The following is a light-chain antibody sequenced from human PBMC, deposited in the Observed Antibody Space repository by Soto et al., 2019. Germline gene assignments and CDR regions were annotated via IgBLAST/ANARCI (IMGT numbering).Light chain of an antibody. CDR1: SSDVGSYNL. V-gene: IGLV2-23*01. CDR3: CSYAGSSTYVM. J-gene: IGLJ3*02. Sequence: QSVLTQPASVSGSPGQSITISCTGTSSDVGSYNLVSWYQQYPGKAPKLMIYEGSKRPSGVSNRFSGSKSGNTASLTISGLQAEDEADYYCCSYAGSSTYVMFGGGTKLTVL. CDR2: EGS.